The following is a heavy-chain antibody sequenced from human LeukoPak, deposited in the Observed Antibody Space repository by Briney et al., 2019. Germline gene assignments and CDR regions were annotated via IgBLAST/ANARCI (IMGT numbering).Heavy chain of an antibody. D-gene: IGHD3-9*01. J-gene: IGHJ4*02. CDR2: ITWNSGNI. Sequence: PGRSLRLSCAASGFTFDDYAMHWVRQAPGKGLEWVSGITWNSGNIGYADSVKGRFTISRDNSKNTLYLQMNSLRAEDTAVYYCAKDRQRYFDWSPLGYWGQGTLVTVSS. CDR3: AKDRQRYFDWSPLGY. CDR1: GFTFDDYA. V-gene: IGHV3-9*01.